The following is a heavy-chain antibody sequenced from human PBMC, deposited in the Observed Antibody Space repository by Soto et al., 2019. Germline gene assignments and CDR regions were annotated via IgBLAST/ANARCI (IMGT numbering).Heavy chain of an antibody. CDR1: GFTFSSYA. CDR2: ISGSGGST. J-gene: IGHJ6*02. V-gene: IGHV3-23*01. Sequence: EVQLLESGGGLVQPGGSLRLSCAASGFTFSSYAMSWVRQAPGKGLEWVSAISGSGGSTYYADSVKGRFTISRDNSKNXLXXQMNSLRAEDTAVYYWARKIAAAGTRHYYSYGMDVWGQGTTVTVSS. CDR3: ARKIAAAGTRHYYSYGMDV. D-gene: IGHD6-13*01.